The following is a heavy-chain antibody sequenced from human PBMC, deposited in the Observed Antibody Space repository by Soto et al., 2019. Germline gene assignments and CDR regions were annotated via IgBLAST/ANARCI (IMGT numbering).Heavy chain of an antibody. D-gene: IGHD5-12*01. CDR3: ARRGYSGYDLYYYYGMDV. CDR2: IIPIFGTA. J-gene: IGHJ6*02. V-gene: IGHV1-69*13. CDR1: GGTFSSYA. Sequence: VASVKVSCKASGGTFSSYAISWVRQAPGQGLEWMGGIIPIFGTANYAQKFQGRVTITADESTSTAYMELSSLRSEDTAVYYCARRGYSGYDLYYYYGMDVWGQGTTVTVSS.